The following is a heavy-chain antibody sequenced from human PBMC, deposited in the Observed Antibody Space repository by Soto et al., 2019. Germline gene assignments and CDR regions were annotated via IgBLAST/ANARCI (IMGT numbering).Heavy chain of an antibody. CDR1: GFIFSNFA. J-gene: IGHJ4*02. Sequence: GGSLRLSCAASGFIFSNFAMGWVRQAPGKGLEWVSAISGSGGATYYADSVKGRFTISGDSSKNTLFLLMSSLRAEDTAIYYCARAANWSERLFFHLGKGTLGTASS. CDR2: ISGSGGAT. V-gene: IGHV3-23*01. D-gene: IGHD1-1*01. CDR3: ARAANWSERLFFH.